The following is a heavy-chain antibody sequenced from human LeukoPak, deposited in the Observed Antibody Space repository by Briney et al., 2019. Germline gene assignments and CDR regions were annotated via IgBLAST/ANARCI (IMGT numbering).Heavy chain of an antibody. CDR2: INYSGST. J-gene: IGHJ6*02. V-gene: IGHV4-59*01. D-gene: IGHD4-23*01. CDR3: ARDPATRGGNYYYYYGMEV. CDR1: GGSISSYY. Sequence: SETLSLTCTVSGGSISSYYWSWIRQPPGKGLEWIGYINYSGSTNYNPSLKSRGIISVDTSKNQFSLKLSSVTAADTAVYYCARDPATRGGNYYYYYGMEVWGQGTTVTVSS.